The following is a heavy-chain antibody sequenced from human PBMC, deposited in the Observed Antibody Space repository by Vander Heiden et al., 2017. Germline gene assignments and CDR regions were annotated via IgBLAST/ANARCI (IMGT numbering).Heavy chain of an antibody. CDR3: ARGSYLDD. V-gene: IGHV4-4*07. D-gene: IGHD3-10*01. Sequence: QVQLQESGPGLVKSSETLSLTCNVTGGSINNYYFSWIRRAAGKGLEWIGRVYSNGVTNYNPSLRTRVTMSADLSKNQVSLSLTSVTAAGTAVYFCARGSYLDDWGQGTLVTVSS. CDR1: GGSINNYY. J-gene: IGHJ4*02. CDR2: VYSNGVT.